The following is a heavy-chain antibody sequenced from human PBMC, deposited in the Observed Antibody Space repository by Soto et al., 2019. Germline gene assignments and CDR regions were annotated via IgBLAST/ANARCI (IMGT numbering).Heavy chain of an antibody. D-gene: IGHD3-22*01. V-gene: IGHV4-59*01. CDR3: ARYYDSSGYYDY. CDR1: GGSTSSYY. J-gene: IGHJ4*02. Sequence: PSETLSLTCTVSGGSTSSYYWSWIRQPPGKGLEWIGYIYYSGSTNYNPSLKSRVIISVDTSKNQFSLKLSSVTAADTAVYYCARYYDSSGYYDYWGQGTLVTSPQ. CDR2: IYYSGST.